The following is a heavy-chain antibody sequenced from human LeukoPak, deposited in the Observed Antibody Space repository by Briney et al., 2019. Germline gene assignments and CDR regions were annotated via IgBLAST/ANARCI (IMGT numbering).Heavy chain of an antibody. J-gene: IGHJ4*02. CDR1: GGSISSGGYY. CDR2: IYYSGST. CDR3: ARLEGNNYYDSRGISL. D-gene: IGHD3-22*01. Sequence: SETLSLTCTVSGGSISSGGYYWSWIRQHPGKGLEWIGYIYYSGSTYYNPSLKSRVTISVDTSKNQFSLKLSSVTAADTAVYYCARLEGNNYYDSRGISLWGQGTLVTVSS. V-gene: IGHV4-31*03.